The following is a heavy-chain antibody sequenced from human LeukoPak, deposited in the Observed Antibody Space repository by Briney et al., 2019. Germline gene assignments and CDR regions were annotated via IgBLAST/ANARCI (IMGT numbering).Heavy chain of an antibody. CDR1: GGSFSGYY. D-gene: IGHD2-2*01. CDR3: ARGPWGYCSSTSCRGFDP. Sequence: SETLSLTCAVYGGSFSGYYWSWIRQPPGKGLEWIGEINHSGSTNYNPSLKSRVTISVDTSKNQLSLKLSSVTAADTAVYYCARGPWGYCSSTSCRGFDPWGQGTLVTVSS. J-gene: IGHJ5*02. CDR2: INHSGST. V-gene: IGHV4-34*01.